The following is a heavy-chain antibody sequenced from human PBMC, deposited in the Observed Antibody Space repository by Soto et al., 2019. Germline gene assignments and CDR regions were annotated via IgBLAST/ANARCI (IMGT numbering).Heavy chain of an antibody. D-gene: IGHD3-22*01. J-gene: IGHJ4*02. CDR3: ARFFGSDSSGYFDY. V-gene: IGHV3-33*08. CDR2: IWYDGSKT. CDR1: GFTFSSYG. Sequence: GGSLRLSCAASGFTFSSYGMHWVRQAPGKGLEWVALIWYDGSKTYYIDPVKGRFTISRDNSKNTLYLQMDSLRDEDTAVYFCARFFGSDSSGYFDYWGQGTPVTVSS.